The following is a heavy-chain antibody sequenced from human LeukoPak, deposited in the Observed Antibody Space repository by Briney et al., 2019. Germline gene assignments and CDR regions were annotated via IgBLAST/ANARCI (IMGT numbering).Heavy chain of an antibody. D-gene: IGHD6-19*01. Sequence: AATLSLTCTVSGGSISSYYWSWIRQPPGKGLEWIGYIFYTGSTNYNPSLKSRVTISVDTSKNQVSLKLRSVTAADTAVYYCARVPNIGSGWFKRDYYYYMDVWGKGTTVTVSS. J-gene: IGHJ6*03. CDR1: GGSISSYY. CDR3: ARVPNIGSGWFKRDYYYYMDV. CDR2: IFYTGST. V-gene: IGHV4-59*01.